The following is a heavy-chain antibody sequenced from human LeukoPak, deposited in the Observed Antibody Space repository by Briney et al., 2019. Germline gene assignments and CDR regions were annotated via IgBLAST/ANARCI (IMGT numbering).Heavy chain of an antibody. CDR2: FDPEDGET. J-gene: IGHJ4*02. Sequence: ASVKVSCKVSGYALTELSMHWVRQAPGKGLEWMGGFDPEDGETIYAQKFQGRVTMTEDTSTDTAYMELSSLRSEDTAVYYCAKSTLRFGEAQNDYWGQGTLVTVSS. CDR1: GYALTELS. CDR3: AKSTLRFGEAQNDY. D-gene: IGHD3-10*01. V-gene: IGHV1-24*01.